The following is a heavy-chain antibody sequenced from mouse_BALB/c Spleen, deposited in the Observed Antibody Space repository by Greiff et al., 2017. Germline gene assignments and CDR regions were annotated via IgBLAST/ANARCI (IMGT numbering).Heavy chain of an antibody. CDR3: ARVYYGNYYAMDY. V-gene: IGHV5-6-3*01. Sequence: EVMLVESGGGLVQPGGSLKLSCAASGFTFSSYGMSWVRQTPDKRLELVATINSNGGSTYYPDSVKGRFTISRDNAKNTLYLQMSSLKSEDTAMYYCARVYYGNYYAMDYWGQGTSVTVSS. CDR2: INSNGGST. J-gene: IGHJ4*01. D-gene: IGHD2-1*01. CDR1: GFTFSSYG.